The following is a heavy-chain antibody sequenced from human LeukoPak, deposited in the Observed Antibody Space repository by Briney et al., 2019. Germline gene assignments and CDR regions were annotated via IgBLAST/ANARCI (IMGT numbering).Heavy chain of an antibody. V-gene: IGHV3-21*01. J-gene: IGHJ3*02. CDR1: GFTLSSYE. Sequence: TGGSLRLSCAASGFTLSSYEMNWVRQAPGKGLEWVSSISISSNYIYYTDSVKGRFTISRDNAKNSLFLQMNSLRAEDTAVYYCARGSRFGVVERDAFDIWGQGTMVTVSS. CDR2: ISISSNYI. CDR3: ARGSRFGVVERDAFDI. D-gene: IGHD3-3*01.